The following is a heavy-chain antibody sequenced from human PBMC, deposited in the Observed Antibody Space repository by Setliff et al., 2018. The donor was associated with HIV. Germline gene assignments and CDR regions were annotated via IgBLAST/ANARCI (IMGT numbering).Heavy chain of an antibody. D-gene: IGHD3-22*01. CDR1: DGSFSGYY. V-gene: IGHV4-34*01. CDR2: ISHSGSP. Sequence: PSETLSLTCAVNDGSFSGYYWTWIRQPPGKGLEWIGEISHSGSPNYNPSLKSRVTMSRETSKNQLSLSLSSVTAADTAVYYCARVRFFDRIGYFARPYYFLDSWGQGTLVTVSS. CDR3: ARVRFFDRIGYFARPYYFLDS. J-gene: IGHJ4*02.